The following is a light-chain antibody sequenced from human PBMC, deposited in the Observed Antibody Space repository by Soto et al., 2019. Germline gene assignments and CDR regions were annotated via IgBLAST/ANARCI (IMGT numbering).Light chain of an antibody. CDR3: QQYHTFPLT. CDR2: DAF. Sequence: DIQMTQSPSTLPASVGDRVTITCRATQNINNWLAWYHQKPGEAPKLLIYDAFSLQTGVPFTFSGSGSGTDFTLTISSLQPDDFGTYYCQQYHTFPLTFGGGTKVDI. V-gene: IGKV1-5*01. J-gene: IGKJ4*01. CDR1: QNINNW.